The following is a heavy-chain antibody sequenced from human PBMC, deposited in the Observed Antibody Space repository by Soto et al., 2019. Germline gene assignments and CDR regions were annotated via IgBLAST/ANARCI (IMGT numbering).Heavy chain of an antibody. CDR3: ARAIFGVVIRDYYYYGMDV. Sequence: PSETLSLTCAVSGGSISSSNWWSWVRQPPGKGLEWIGEIYHSGSTNYNPSLKSRVTISVDKSKNQFSLKLSSVTAADTAVYCCARAIFGVVIRDYYYYGMDVWGQGTTVTVSS. J-gene: IGHJ6*02. CDR2: IYHSGST. CDR1: GGSISSSNW. V-gene: IGHV4-4*01. D-gene: IGHD3-3*01.